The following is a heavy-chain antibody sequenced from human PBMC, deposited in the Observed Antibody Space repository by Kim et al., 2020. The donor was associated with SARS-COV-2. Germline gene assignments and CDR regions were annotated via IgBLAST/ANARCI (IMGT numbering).Heavy chain of an antibody. CDR3: ARHEGGGGYVDY. V-gene: IGHV4-39*01. Sequence: SETLSLTCTVSGGSISSSSYYWGWIRQPPGKGLEWIGSIYYSGSTYYNPSLKSRVTISVDTSKNQFSLKLSSVTAADTAVYYCARHEGGGGYVDYWGQGTLVTVSS. CDR2: IYYSGST. CDR1: GGSISSSSYY. J-gene: IGHJ4*02. D-gene: IGHD2-15*01.